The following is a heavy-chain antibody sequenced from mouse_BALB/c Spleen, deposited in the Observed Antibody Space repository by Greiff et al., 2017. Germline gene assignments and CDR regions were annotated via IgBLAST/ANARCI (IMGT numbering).Heavy chain of an antibody. D-gene: IGHD2-14*01. CDR1: GFTFSSYG. J-gene: IGHJ3*01. CDR3: ARAYYRYGFAY. CDR2: INSNGGST. Sequence: EVKLMESGGGLVQPGGSLKLSCAASGFTFSSYGMSWVRQTPDKRLELVATINSNGGSTYYPDSVKGRFTISRDNAKNTLYLQMSSLKSEDTAMYYCARAYYRYGFAYWGQGTLVTVSA. V-gene: IGHV5-6-3*01.